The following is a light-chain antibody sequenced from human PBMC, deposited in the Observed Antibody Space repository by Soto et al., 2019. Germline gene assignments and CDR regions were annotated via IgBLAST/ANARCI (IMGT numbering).Light chain of an antibody. CDR3: GSNEWT. CDR2: GAS. Sequence: EIVLTQSPGTLSLSPGERATLSCRASQSVSSPFLAWYQQKPGQAHRLLIYGASNRATGIPDRFSGSGSGTDFTLTISRLEPEDFAVYYCGSNEWTFGQGNKVEI. J-gene: IGKJ1*01. CDR1: QSVSSPF. V-gene: IGKV3-20*01.